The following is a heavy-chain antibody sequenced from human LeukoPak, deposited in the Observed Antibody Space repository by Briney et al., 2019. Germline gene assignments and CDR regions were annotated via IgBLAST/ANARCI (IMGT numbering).Heavy chain of an antibody. CDR1: GGTFSSYA. CDR2: IIPIFGTA. V-gene: IGHV1-69*13. D-gene: IGHD5-18*01. J-gene: IGHJ4*02. Sequence: SVKVSCKASGGTFSSYAISWVRQAPGQGLEWMGGIIPIFGTANYAQKFQGRVTITADESTSTAYMELSSLRSEDTAVYYCALSGYSYGYFWYWGQGTLVTVSS. CDR3: ALSGYSYGYFWY.